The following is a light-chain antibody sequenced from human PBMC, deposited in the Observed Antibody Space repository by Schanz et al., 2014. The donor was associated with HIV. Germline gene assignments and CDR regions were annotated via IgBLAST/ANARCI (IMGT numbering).Light chain of an antibody. CDR1: SSDVGGDNF. CDR2: DVT. V-gene: IGLV2-14*03. J-gene: IGLJ3*02. Sequence: QSALTQPASVSGSPGQSISISCAGTSSDVGGDNFVSWYQQHPGRAPKLLVYDVTNRPSGVPDRFSGSKSGNTASLTVSGLQADDEADYYCSSYAATSNVLFGGGTKVPVL. CDR3: SSYAATSNVL.